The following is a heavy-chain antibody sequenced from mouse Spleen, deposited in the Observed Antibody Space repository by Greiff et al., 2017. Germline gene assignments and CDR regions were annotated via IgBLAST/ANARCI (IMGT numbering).Heavy chain of an antibody. V-gene: IGHV5-17*01. D-gene: IGHD1-1*01. Sequence: EVMLVESGGGLVKPGGSLKLSCAASGFTFSDYGMHWVRQAPEKGLEWVAYISSGSSTIYYADTVKGRFTISRDNAKNTLFLQMTSLRSEDTAMYYCARTIFNYYGSSSLAMDYWGQGTSVTVSS. CDR1: GFTFSDYG. CDR2: ISSGSSTI. J-gene: IGHJ4*01. CDR3: ARTIFNYYGSSSLAMDY.